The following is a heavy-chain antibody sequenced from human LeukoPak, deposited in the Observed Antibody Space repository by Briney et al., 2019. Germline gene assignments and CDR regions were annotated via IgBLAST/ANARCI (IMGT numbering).Heavy chain of an antibody. CDR2: ISSSSSYI. J-gene: IGHJ3*01. V-gene: IGHV3-21*01. Sequence: KTGGSLRLSCAASGFTFSSYSMNWVRQAPGKGLEWVSSISSSSSYIYYADSVKGRFTISRDNAKNSLYLQMNSLRAEDTAVYYCARALGEMATFDDAFDVWGQGTMVTVSS. CDR1: GFTFSSYS. D-gene: IGHD5-24*01. CDR3: ARALGEMATFDDAFDV.